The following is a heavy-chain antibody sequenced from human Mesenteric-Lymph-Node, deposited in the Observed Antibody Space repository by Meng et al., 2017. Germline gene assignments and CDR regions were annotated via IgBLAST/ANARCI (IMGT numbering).Heavy chain of an antibody. CDR3: ARPSGYEYDTSGYDY. V-gene: IGHV3-7*01. J-gene: IGHJ4*02. CDR1: RFTFSTYW. D-gene: IGHD3-22*01. Sequence: GGSLRLSCAASRFTFSTYWMSWVRQAPGKGLEWVANIKQDGSEKYYVDSVKGRFTISRDNAWNSLYLQMNSLRAEDTAVYYCARPSGYEYDTSGYDYWGQGTLVTVSS. CDR2: IKQDGSEK.